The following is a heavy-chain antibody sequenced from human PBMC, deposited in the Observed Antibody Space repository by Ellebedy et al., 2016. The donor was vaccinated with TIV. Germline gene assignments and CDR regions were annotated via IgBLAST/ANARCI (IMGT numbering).Heavy chain of an antibody. D-gene: IGHD5-18*01. CDR3: ASGETGYSYGKFVDY. Sequence: GESLKISXAASGFTFSSYWMSWVRQAPGKGLEWVSSISSSSSYIYYADSVKGRFTISRDNAKNSLYLQMNSLRAEDTAVYYCASGETGYSYGKFVDYWGQGTLVTVSS. J-gene: IGHJ4*02. CDR2: ISSSSSYI. V-gene: IGHV3-21*01. CDR1: GFTFSSYW.